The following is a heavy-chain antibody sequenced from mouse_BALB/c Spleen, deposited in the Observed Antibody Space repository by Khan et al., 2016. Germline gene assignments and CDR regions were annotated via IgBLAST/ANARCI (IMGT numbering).Heavy chain of an antibody. V-gene: IGHV5-4*02. CDR3: ARDDRWFAY. D-gene: IGHD2-14*01. J-gene: IGHJ3*01. CDR2: ISDGGSYT. Sequence: EVELVESGGGLEKPGGSLKLSCAASGFTFSDYYMYWVRQTPEKRLEWVATISDGGSYTYYPDSVKGRFTISRDNAKNNLYLQMSSLKSEDTAMYYCARDDRWFAYWGQGTLVTVSA. CDR1: GFTFSDYY.